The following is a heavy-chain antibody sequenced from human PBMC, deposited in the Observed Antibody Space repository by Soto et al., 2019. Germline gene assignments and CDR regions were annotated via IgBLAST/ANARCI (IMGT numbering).Heavy chain of an antibody. CDR1: GGSISSYY. CDR3: ARFETAAGYFDY. Sequence: SETLSLTCTVSGGSISSYYWSWIRQPPGKGLEWIGYIYYSGSTNYNPSLKSRVTISVDTSKNQFSLKLSSVTAADTAVYYCARFETAAGYFDYWGQGTLVTVSS. V-gene: IGHV4-59*01. CDR2: IYYSGST. D-gene: IGHD6-13*01. J-gene: IGHJ4*02.